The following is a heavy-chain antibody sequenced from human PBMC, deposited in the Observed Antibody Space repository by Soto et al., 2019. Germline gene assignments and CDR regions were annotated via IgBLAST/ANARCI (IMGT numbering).Heavy chain of an antibody. CDR2: IHHSGST. CDR1: GGSISSGEFY. J-gene: IGHJ6*02. D-gene: IGHD6-19*01. CDR3: ARGIEGWYQGRYYYGMDV. Sequence: PSETLSLTCTVSGGSISSGEFYWSWIRQHPGEGLEYIGYIHHSGSTYYNPSLRSRVAILVDTSKNQFSLEVTSVTAADTAVYYCARGIEGWYQGRYYYGMDVWGQGTTVTVSS. V-gene: IGHV4-31*03.